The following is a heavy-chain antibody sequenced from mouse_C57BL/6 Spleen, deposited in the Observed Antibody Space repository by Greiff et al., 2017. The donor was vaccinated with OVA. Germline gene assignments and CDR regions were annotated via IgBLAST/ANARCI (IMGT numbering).Heavy chain of an antibody. CDR3: ARSRSNGFYAMDY. J-gene: IGHJ4*01. CDR2: INPYNGDT. CDR1: GYSFTGYF. Sequence: VQLQQSGPELVKPGDSVKISCKASGYSFTGYFMNWVMQSHGKSLEWIGRINPYNGDTFYNQKFKGKATLTVEKSSSTAHMELRSLTSEDSAVYYCARSRSNGFYAMDYWGQGTSVTVSS. V-gene: IGHV1-20*01. D-gene: IGHD2-5*01.